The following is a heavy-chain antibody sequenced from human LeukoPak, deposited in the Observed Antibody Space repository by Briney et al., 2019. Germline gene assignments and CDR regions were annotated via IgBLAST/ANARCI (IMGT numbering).Heavy chain of an antibody. J-gene: IGHJ4*02. CDR3: ARDFDY. CDR1: GGSLSSGSYY. V-gene: IGHV4-39*07. CDR2: CIYYSGSIYFSGSS. Sequence: PSETLSLTCTVSGGSLSSGSYYWGWIRQPPGKGLEWIGCIYYSGSIYFSGSSDYNPSLKSRVTISGDTSKNHFSLRLSSVTAADTAVYYCARDFDYWGQGTLVTVSS.